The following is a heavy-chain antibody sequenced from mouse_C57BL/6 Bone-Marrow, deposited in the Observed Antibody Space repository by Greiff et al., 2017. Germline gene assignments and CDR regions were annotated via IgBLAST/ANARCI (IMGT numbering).Heavy chain of an antibody. CDR1: GYTFTSYG. CDR3: AAYYSNYGYFDV. V-gene: IGHV1-81*01. D-gene: IGHD2-5*01. CDR2: IYPRSGNT. J-gene: IGHJ1*03. Sequence: VQLQESGAELARPGASVKLSCKASGYTFTSYGISWVKQRTGQGLEWIGEIYPRSGNTYYNEKFKGKATLTADKSSSTAYMELRSLTSEDSAVYFCAAYYSNYGYFDVWGTGTTVTVSS.